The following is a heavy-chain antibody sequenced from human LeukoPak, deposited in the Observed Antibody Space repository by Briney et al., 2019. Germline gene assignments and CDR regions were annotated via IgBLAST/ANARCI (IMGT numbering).Heavy chain of an antibody. CDR3: ARAPITSPFYFDC. Sequence: PGGSLRLSCTASGFAFDEHGMSWVRQVPGKGLEWVSGINWSGGSTGYSDPVRGRFTISRDNAKNSLYLQMDSLRAEDTALYYCARAPITSPFYFDCWGQGTLSPSPQ. V-gene: IGHV3-20*04. J-gene: IGHJ4*02. CDR1: GFAFDEHG. D-gene: IGHD3-10*01. CDR2: INWSGGST.